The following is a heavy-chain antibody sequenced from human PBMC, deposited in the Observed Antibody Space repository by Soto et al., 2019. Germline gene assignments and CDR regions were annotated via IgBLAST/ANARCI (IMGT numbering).Heavy chain of an antibody. CDR2: IITRFGTA. Sequence: VQLMQSGAEVKQPGSSVKVSCKASGGTFSSHSINWVRQAPGQGLEWMGGIITRFGTANYAQNFQGRVTITADQSTNTAYMELNSLRSDDTAVYYCASDVGYGVFSAALLDWGKGTLVTVSS. J-gene: IGHJ4*02. V-gene: IGHV1-69*01. CDR1: GGTFSSHS. D-gene: IGHD4-17*01. CDR3: ASDVGYGVFSAALLD.